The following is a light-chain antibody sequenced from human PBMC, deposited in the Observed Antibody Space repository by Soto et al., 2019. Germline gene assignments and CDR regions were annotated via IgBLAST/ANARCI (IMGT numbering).Light chain of an antibody. CDR1: QSVSSSY. J-gene: IGKJ1*01. CDR2: GAS. CDR3: QQYGSSPAT. V-gene: IGKV3-20*01. Sequence: EIVLTQSPGTVSLSPGGRATLSCRASQSVSSSYLAWYQQKPGQAPRLLIYGASSRAIGIPDRFSGSGSGTDFTLTISRLEPEDFAVYYCQQYGSSPATFGQGTKVDI.